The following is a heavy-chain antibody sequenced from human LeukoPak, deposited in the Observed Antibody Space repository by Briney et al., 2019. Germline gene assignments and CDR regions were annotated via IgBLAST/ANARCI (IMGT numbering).Heavy chain of an antibody. V-gene: IGHV3-74*01. Sequence: PGGSLRLSCAASGFTFSSYWMHWVRQAPGKGPVWVSRINNDGSGTTYADSVKGRFTISRDDAKNTLYLQMNSLRAEDTAVYYCVRGGECTWSWGQGTLVTVSS. J-gene: IGHJ5*02. CDR1: GFTFSSYW. CDR3: VRGGECTWS. CDR2: INNDGSGT. D-gene: IGHD2-21*01.